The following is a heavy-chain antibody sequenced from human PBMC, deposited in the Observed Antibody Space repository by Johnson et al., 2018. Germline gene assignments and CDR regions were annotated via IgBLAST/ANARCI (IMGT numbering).Heavy chain of an antibody. CDR3: AQEHLSIMVRGVITPLNYYYYMDV. J-gene: IGHJ6*03. D-gene: IGHD3-10*01. Sequence: EVQLVETGGGLVQPGGSLRLSCAASGFTFSSYAMSWVRQAPGKGLEWVSAISGSGGSTYYADSVKGRFTISRDNSKKTLDFQMNSLRAEDTAVYYRAQEHLSIMVRGVITPLNYYYYMDVWGKGTTVTVSS. CDR1: GFTFSSYA. CDR2: ISGSGGST. V-gene: IGHV3-23*04.